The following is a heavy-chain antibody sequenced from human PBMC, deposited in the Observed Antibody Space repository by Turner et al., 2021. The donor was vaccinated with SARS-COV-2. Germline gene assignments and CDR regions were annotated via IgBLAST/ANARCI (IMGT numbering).Heavy chain of an antibody. V-gene: IGHV3-13*04. CDR2: IGTAGDT. J-gene: IGHJ2*01. Sequence: EVQLVESGGGLVQPGGSLRLCCAASGFTFRSYDMHWVRQATGKGLEGVSAIGTAGDTYYPGSVKGRFTIARENAKNSLYLQMNSLRAGDTAVYYCARAGGMTTVLPGYFDLWGRGTLVTVSS. D-gene: IGHD4-17*01. CDR3: ARAGGMTTVLPGYFDL. CDR1: GFTFRSYD.